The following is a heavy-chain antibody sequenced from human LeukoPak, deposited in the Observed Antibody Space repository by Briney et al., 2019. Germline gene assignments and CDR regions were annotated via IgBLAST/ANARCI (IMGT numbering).Heavy chain of an antibody. J-gene: IGHJ5*02. Sequence: GESLQISCQGSGYSFASYWIGWVRQMPGKGLEWMGIIYPGDSDTRYSPSFQGQVTISADKSINTAYLQWSSLKASDTAMYYCARHDPHSRGYVNCFDPRGQGTLVTVSS. CDR3: ARHDPHSRGYVNCFDP. CDR2: IYPGDSDT. D-gene: IGHD5-12*01. V-gene: IGHV5-51*01. CDR1: GYSFASYW.